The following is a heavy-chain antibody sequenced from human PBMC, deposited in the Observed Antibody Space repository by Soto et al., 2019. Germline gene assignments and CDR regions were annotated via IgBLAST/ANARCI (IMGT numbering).Heavy chain of an antibody. CDR2: IKHDGSQS. Sequence: DVQLVESGGGLVQPGGSLRLSCITSGFTFSKFWMSWVRQAPGKGLEWVANIKHDGSQSYYEDSVKGRFTISRDNAKNSLYLQVTSLRVDETAVYFCARLLLYSTSGRGWFDPRGQGTLVTASS. J-gene: IGHJ5*02. V-gene: IGHV3-7*03. CDR3: ARLLLYSTSGRGWFDP. CDR1: GFTFSKFW. D-gene: IGHD2-2*02.